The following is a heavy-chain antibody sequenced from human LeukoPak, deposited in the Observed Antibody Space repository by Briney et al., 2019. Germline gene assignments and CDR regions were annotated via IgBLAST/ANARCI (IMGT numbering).Heavy chain of an antibody. CDR1: GFTFSSYD. CDR2: IGTAGDT. J-gene: IGHJ3*02. V-gene: IGHV3-13*01. Sequence: GGSLRVSCAASGFTFSSYDMHWVRQATGKGLEWVSAIGTAGDTYYPGSVKGRFTISRENARNSLYLQMNSLRAGDTAVYYCARAAEGDAFDIWGQGTMVTVSS. CDR3: ARAAEGDAFDI.